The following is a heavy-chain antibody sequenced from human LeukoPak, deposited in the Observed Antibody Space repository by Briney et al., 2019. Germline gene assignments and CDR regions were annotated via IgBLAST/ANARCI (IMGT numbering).Heavy chain of an antibody. Sequence: GGSLRLSCAASGFTFSSYAMSWVRQAPGKGLEWVSAISGSGGSTYYADSVQGRFTISRDNSKNTLYLQMNSLRAEDTAVYYCAKGGYCSGGSCYYFDCWGQGTLVTVSS. CDR3: AKGGYCSGGSCYYFDC. CDR1: GFTFSSYA. D-gene: IGHD2-15*01. J-gene: IGHJ4*02. V-gene: IGHV3-23*01. CDR2: ISGSGGST.